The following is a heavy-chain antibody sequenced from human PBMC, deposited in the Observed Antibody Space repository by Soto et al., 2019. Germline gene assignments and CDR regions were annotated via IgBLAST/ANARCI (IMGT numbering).Heavy chain of an antibody. CDR1: GGSISSHY. Sequence: SETLCLTCTVSGGSISSHYWSWVRQAQGKGLEWIGHIYYRGSTNYNPSLRSRSTISVDASKSQFSLKLNSVTTADTAVYYCARDGREASGMDVWGQGTKVTVSS. J-gene: IGHJ6*02. CDR2: IYYRGST. V-gene: IGHV4-59*11. CDR3: ARDGREASGMDV. D-gene: IGHD1-26*01.